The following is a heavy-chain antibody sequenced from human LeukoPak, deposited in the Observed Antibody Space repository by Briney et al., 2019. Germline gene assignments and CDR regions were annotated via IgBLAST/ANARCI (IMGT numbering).Heavy chain of an antibody. J-gene: IGHJ6*02. CDR2: INAGNGNT. CDR3: ARVGSSGWSGYYYGMDV. V-gene: IGHV1-3*01. D-gene: IGHD6-19*01. Sequence: GASVKVSCKASGYTFTSYAMHWVRQAPGQRLEWMGRINAGNGNTKYSQKFQGRVTITRDTSASTAYMELSSLRSEDTAVYYCARVGSSGWSGYYYGMDVWGQGTTVTVSS. CDR1: GYTFTSYA.